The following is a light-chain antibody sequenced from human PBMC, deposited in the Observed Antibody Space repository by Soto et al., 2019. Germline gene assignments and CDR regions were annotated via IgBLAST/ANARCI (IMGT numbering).Light chain of an antibody. V-gene: IGLV2-14*01. CDR3: SSYTTSSPHVV. CDR2: DVS. J-gene: IGLJ2*01. CDR1: SSDVGGYNY. Sequence: QSALTQPASVSGSPGQSITISCTGTSSDVGGYNYVSWYQQHLGKAPKLMIYDVSNRPSGVSNRFSGSKSGNTASLTISGLQAEDEADYYCSSYTTSSPHVVFGGGTKVTVL.